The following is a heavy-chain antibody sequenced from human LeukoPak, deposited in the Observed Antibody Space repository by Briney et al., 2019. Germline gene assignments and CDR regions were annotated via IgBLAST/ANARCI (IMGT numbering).Heavy chain of an antibody. CDR3: ARDYTAHWYFDL. CDR1: GFTFSSYA. D-gene: IGHD3-16*01. CDR2: ISYDGSNK. V-gene: IGHV3-30-3*01. Sequence: PGGSLRLSCAASGFTFSSYAMHWVRQAPGKGLEWVALISYDGSNKYYADSVKGRFTISRDNSKNTLYLQMNSLRAEDTAVYYCARDYTAHWYFDLWGRGTLVTVSS. J-gene: IGHJ2*01.